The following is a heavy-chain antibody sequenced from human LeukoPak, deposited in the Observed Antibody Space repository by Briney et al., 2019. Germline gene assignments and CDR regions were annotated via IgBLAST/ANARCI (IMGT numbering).Heavy chain of an antibody. D-gene: IGHD5-24*01. CDR3: ARWDGYNFSFDY. CDR1: GGTFSSYA. CDR2: INPNSGGT. Sequence: ASVKVSCKASGGTFSSYAISWVRQAPGQGLEWMGGINPNSGGTNYAQKFQGWVTMTRDTSISTAYMELSRLRSDDTAVYYCARWDGYNFSFDYWGQGTLVTVSS. V-gene: IGHV1-2*04. J-gene: IGHJ4*02.